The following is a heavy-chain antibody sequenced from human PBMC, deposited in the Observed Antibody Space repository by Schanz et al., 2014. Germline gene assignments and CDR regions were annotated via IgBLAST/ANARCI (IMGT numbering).Heavy chain of an antibody. Sequence: QVQLVESGGGLVKPGGSLRLSCAASGFTFSDYYMSWIRQAPGKGLEWVSYISGTTTYTNYADSVKGRFTISRDNAKNSRYLQMNSLRAEDTAVYYCARDRGYCSGGSCLTFDYWGQGTLVTVSS. J-gene: IGHJ4*02. CDR3: ARDRGYCSGGSCLTFDY. D-gene: IGHD2-15*01. V-gene: IGHV3-11*05. CDR2: ISGTTTYT. CDR1: GFTFSDYY.